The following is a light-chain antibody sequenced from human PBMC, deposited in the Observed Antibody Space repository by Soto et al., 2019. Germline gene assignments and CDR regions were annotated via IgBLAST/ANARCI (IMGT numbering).Light chain of an antibody. V-gene: IGKV4-1*01. CDR3: QQYYSTPRT. CDR1: QSVLHSSNNKNY. Sequence: DILMTQSPDSLAVSLGARATINCKSSQSVLHSSNNKNYLAWYQQKPGQPPKLLIYWASTRESGVPDRFSGSGSGTDFTLTISSLQAEDVAVYYCQQYYSTPRTFGLGTRLEIK. J-gene: IGKJ5*01. CDR2: WAS.